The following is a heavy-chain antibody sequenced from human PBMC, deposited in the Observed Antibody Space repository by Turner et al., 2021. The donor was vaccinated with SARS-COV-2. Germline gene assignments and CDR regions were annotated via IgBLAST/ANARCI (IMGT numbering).Heavy chain of an antibody. V-gene: IGHV4-34*01. D-gene: IGHD5-18*01. CDR3: ARLGLGDSQFDY. Sequence: QVQLQQWGAGLLKPSETLSLTCAVYGGSFSVYYWSWISQPPGKGLEWIGEINHSGSTNYNPSLKSRVTISVDTSKNQFSRKLSSVTAADTAVYYCARLGLGDSQFDYWGQGTLVTVSS. CDR2: INHSGST. J-gene: IGHJ4*02. CDR1: GGSFSVYY.